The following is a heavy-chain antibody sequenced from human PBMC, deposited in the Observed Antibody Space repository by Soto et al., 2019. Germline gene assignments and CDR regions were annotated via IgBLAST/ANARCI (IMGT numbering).Heavy chain of an antibody. V-gene: IGHV4-34*01. D-gene: IGHD6-13*01. Sequence: SETLSLTCAVYGGSFSGYYWSWIRQPPGKGLEWIGEINHSGSTNYNPSLKSRVTISVDTSKNQFSLKLSSVTAADTAVYYCARAAAAERNYFDYWGQGTLVTVSS. CDR1: GGSFSGYY. CDR3: ARAAAAERNYFDY. J-gene: IGHJ4*02. CDR2: INHSGST.